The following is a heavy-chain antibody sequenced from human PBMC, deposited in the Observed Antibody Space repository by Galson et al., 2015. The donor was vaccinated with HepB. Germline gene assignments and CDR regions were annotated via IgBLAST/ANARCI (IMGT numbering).Heavy chain of an antibody. V-gene: IGHV1-69*13. J-gene: IGHJ4*02. D-gene: IGHD2-8*02. CDR1: GGTFTSYS. CDR2: IIPVFATP. CDR3: AMRSTWSPEAYFDY. Sequence: SVKVSCKASGGTFTSYSISWVRQAPGEGLEWLGGIIPVFATPKYAQNFQGRVTITVDQSTSTAYMELTSLRSDDTAVYYCAMRSTWSPEAYFDYWGQGTLVTVSS.